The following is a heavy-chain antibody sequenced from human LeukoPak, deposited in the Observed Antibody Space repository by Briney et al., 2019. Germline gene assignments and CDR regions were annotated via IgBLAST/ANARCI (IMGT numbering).Heavy chain of an antibody. CDR1: GFTLSSYG. CDR2: IRYDGSKK. Sequence: GGSLRLSRAASGFTLSSYGMNWVRQAPGKGLEWVAFIRYDGSKKNYADSVKGRLIISRDNSKNTLYLQMNSLRAEDTAVYYCAKEMLVSAVVPAAAFDNWGQGTLVTVSS. V-gene: IGHV3-30*02. D-gene: IGHD2-2*01. CDR3: AKEMLVSAVVPAAAFDN. J-gene: IGHJ4*02.